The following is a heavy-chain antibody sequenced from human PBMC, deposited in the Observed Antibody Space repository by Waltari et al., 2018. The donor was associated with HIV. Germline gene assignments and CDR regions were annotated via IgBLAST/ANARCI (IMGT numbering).Heavy chain of an antibody. CDR2: IRGGGET. CDR3: VKDSGRAADVFDL. V-gene: IGHV3-23*01. CDR1: GFIFIDFA. J-gene: IGHJ3*01. D-gene: IGHD3-10*01. Sequence: QLLEFAGGLVAPGGTLRLSCAASGFIFIDFAMDWVRQAPGKGREWVSAIRGGGETFYADSVKGRFTISRDNSKNTLYLQMNSLRADDAAVYYCVKDSGRAADVFDLWGQGTMVTVSS.